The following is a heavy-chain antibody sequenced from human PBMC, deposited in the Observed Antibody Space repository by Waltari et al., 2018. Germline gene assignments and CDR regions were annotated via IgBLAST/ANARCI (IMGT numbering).Heavy chain of an antibody. Sequence: EVQLVESGRGSVQRGGSLRLSCAASGFTFSRYWMYWVRQAPGKGLVWVSRINTDGSSTSYADSVKGRFTISRDNAKNTLYLQMNSLRAEDTAVYYCTRALSGSFPYWGQGTLVTVSS. J-gene: IGHJ4*02. D-gene: IGHD1-26*01. CDR2: INTDGSST. CDR1: GFTFSRYW. V-gene: IGHV3-74*01. CDR3: TRALSGSFPY.